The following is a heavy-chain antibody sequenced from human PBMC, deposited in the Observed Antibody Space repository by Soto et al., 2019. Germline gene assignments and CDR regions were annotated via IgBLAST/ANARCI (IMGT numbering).Heavy chain of an antibody. CDR3: AREQYNWKL. CDR2: VYHTGNT. D-gene: IGHD1-20*01. J-gene: IGHJ4*02. CDR1: GVSITSYY. V-gene: IGHV4-59*01. Sequence: SETLSLTCSVSGVSITSYYWTWIRHSPGKGLEWVGYVYHTGNTYYNPSLKSRVTISLDTSKNHVSLRLRSVTAADTAVYYCAREQYNWKLWGQGTLVTVSS.